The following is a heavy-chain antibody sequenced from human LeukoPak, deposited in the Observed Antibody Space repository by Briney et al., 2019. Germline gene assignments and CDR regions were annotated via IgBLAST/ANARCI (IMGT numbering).Heavy chain of an antibody. V-gene: IGHV3-30*02. D-gene: IGHD3-10*01. Sequence: GGSLRLSCAASGFTFSTYGMHWVRQAPGKGLEWVAFIRYDGRNKYYADSVKGRFTISRDNSKNTLCLQMNSLRAEDTAVYYCAKDGRARGSLDYWGQGTLVTVSS. J-gene: IGHJ4*02. CDR1: GFTFSTYG. CDR3: AKDGRARGSLDY. CDR2: IRYDGRNK.